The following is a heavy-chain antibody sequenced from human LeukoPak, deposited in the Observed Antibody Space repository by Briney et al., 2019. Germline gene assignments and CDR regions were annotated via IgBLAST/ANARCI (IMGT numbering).Heavy chain of an antibody. V-gene: IGHV4-4*07. J-gene: IGHJ4*02. CDR1: GGSINSYY. Sequence: SETLSLTCTVSGGSINSYYWGWVRQPAGKGLEWIGRTYPTGTTNYSPSFKSRLTMSLDTSKNQFSLKLMSVADAETAVYYCGRQGYTASYYFVDYWSQGTLVTVSS. D-gene: IGHD3-10*01. CDR2: TYPTGTT. CDR3: GRQGYTASYYFVDY.